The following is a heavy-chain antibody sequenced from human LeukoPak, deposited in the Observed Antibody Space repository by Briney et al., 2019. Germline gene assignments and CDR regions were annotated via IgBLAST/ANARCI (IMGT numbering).Heavy chain of an antibody. D-gene: IGHD1-26*01. CDR2: MNQDGSEK. V-gene: IGHV3-7*01. CDR3: ARDKRVGASLFDY. J-gene: IGHJ4*02. CDR1: GFTFSSYW. Sequence: PGGSLRLSCAASGFTFSSYWMTWVRQPPGKGLEWVGNMNQDGSEKYYADSVKGRLTIFRDNAENSVYLQVNSLTAEDTAVYYCARDKRVGASLFDYWGQGSLVTVSS.